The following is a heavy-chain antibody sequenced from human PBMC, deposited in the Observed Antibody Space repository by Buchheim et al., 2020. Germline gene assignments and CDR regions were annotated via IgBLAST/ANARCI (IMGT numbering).Heavy chain of an antibody. V-gene: IGHV4-4*02. CDR3: VQQLDNRFDR. CDR2: IYLGGST. Sequence: QVQLQESGPGLVNPSGTLSLTCAVSGGSISSRNWWSWVRQPPGKGLEWIGEIYLGGSTNYSPSLKSRITISLDLPKNKLSLKMSSVTAADTAVYYCVQQLDNRFDRWGQGTL. CDR1: GGSISSRNW. D-gene: IGHD1-1*01. J-gene: IGHJ5*02.